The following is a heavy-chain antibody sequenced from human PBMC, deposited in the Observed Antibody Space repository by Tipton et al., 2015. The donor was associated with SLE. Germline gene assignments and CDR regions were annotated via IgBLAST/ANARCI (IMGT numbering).Heavy chain of an antibody. CDR1: GGSFSGYY. CDR3: ARGGVGATTD. V-gene: IGHV4-34*01. CDR2: INHSGST. D-gene: IGHD1-26*01. J-gene: IGHJ4*02. Sequence: TLSLTCAVYGGSFSGYYWSWIRQPPGKGLEWIGEINHSGSTNYNPSLKSRVTISVDTSKNQFSLKLSSVTAADTAVYYCARGGVGATTDWGQGTLVTVSS.